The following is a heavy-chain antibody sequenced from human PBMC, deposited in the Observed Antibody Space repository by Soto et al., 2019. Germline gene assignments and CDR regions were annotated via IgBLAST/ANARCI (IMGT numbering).Heavy chain of an antibody. CDR1: GGSISSGGYY. V-gene: IGHV4-31*03. CDR3: AIWPRLLMVYAIRPGYFDY. J-gene: IGHJ4*02. CDR2: IYDSGST. D-gene: IGHD2-8*01. Sequence: PSETLSLTCTVSGGSISSGGYYWSWIRQHPGKGLEWIGYIYDSGSTYYNPSLKSRVTISVDTSKNQFSLKLSSVTAADTAVYYCAIWPRLLMVYAIRPGYFDYWGQGTLVTVSS.